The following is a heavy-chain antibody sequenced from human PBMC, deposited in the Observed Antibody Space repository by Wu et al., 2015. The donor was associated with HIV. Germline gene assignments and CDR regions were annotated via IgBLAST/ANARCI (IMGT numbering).Heavy chain of an antibody. J-gene: IGHJ4*02. V-gene: IGHV1-46*01. D-gene: IGHD2-2*01. CDR1: GYIFTTYY. CDR3: ARVGCSSISCWYYFDY. CDR2: INPSGSST. Sequence: QVQLVQSGAEVKKPGASVRVSCKASGYIFTTYYMHWVRQAPGQGLEWMAIINPSGSSTTYTQKFQGRVTMTTDTSTNTAYMELRSLRSDDTAIYYCARVGCSSISCWYYFDYWGQGTLVTVSS.